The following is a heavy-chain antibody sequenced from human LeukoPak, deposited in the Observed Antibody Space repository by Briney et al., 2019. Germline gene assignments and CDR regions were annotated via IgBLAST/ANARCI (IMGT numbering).Heavy chain of an antibody. J-gene: IGHJ4*02. Sequence: ASETLSLTCTVSGGSISSSAYHWGWIRQPPGKGLEWIGTINYGGNTYYNLSLKSRVIIFLDTSKNQFSLKLSSVTAADTAVYYCARLWSTSCKGGSCPHQPNYWGQGTRVTVPS. CDR3: ARLWSTSCKGGSCPHQPNY. D-gene: IGHD2-15*01. V-gene: IGHV4-39*01. CDR1: GGSISSSAYH. CDR2: INYGGNT.